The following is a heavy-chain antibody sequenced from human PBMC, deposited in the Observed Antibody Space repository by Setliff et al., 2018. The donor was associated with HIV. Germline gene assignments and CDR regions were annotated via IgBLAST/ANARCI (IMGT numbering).Heavy chain of an antibody. CDR2: ISAYNGNT. Sequence: GASVKVSCKASGYTFTNYGITWVRQAPGQGLEWMGWISAYNGNTNYAQKFQGRVTMTRDTSISTAYMDLSRLRSDDTAVYYCARDHGMWDYGGNFLLREYFHHWGQGTLVTVSS. CDR3: ARDHGMWDYGGNFLLREYFHH. CDR1: GYTFTNYG. V-gene: IGHV1-18*01. J-gene: IGHJ1*01. D-gene: IGHD4-17*01.